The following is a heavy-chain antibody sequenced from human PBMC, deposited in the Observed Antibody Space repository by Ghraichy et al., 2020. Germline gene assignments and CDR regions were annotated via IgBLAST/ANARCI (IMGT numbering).Heavy chain of an antibody. Sequence: SETLSLTCTVSGGSISSSSYYWGWIRQPPGKGLEWIGSIYYSGSTYYNPSLKSRVTISVDTSKNQFSLKLSSVTAADTAVYYCARETGSYYQPFDYWGQGTLGTVSS. CDR1: GGSISSSSYY. CDR3: ARETGSYYQPFDY. CDR2: IYYSGST. J-gene: IGHJ4*02. V-gene: IGHV4-39*07. D-gene: IGHD1-26*01.